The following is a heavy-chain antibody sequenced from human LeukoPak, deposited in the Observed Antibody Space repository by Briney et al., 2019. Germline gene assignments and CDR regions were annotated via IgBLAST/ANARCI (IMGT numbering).Heavy chain of an antibody. CDR1: GFSFSSYA. CDR2: MSKTGSHT. D-gene: IGHD3-10*01. J-gene: IGHJ4*02. CDR3: AKTLWFGELMNYFDY. Sequence: GGSLRLSCVTSGFSFSSYAMSWVRQAPGEGLQWVSGMSKTGSHTYYADSVKGRFTISRDNSKNTLYLQMNSLRAEDTAVYYCAKTLWFGELMNYFDYWGQGTLVTVSS. V-gene: IGHV3-23*01.